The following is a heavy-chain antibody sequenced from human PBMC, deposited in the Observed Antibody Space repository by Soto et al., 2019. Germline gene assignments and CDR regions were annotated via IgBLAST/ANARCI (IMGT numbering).Heavy chain of an antibody. CDR3: APLDYYDSSGYYYSIYAFDI. D-gene: IGHD3-22*01. J-gene: IGHJ3*02. V-gene: IGHV1-2*02. Sequence: ASVKVSCKASGYTFTGYYVHWVRQAPGQGLEWMGWINPNSGGTNYAQKFQGRVTMTRDTSISTAYMELSRLRSDDTAVYYCAPLDYYDSSGYYYSIYAFDIWGQGTMVTVSS. CDR2: INPNSGGT. CDR1: GYTFTGYY.